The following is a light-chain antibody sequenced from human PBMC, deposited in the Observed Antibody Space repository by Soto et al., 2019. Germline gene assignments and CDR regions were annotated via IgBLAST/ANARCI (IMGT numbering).Light chain of an antibody. CDR3: QQFYGTPFT. CDR2: WAS. CDR1: QSVLYSSNNKNY. J-gene: IGKJ3*01. V-gene: IGKV4-1*01. Sequence: DIVMTQSPDSLAVSLGERVTINCKSSQSVLYSSNNKNYFAWYQQKPGQPPKPLIYWASTRESGVPDRVSGSGSGTDFTLTISGLQAEDVAVYYCQQFYGTPFTFGPGTKVDLK.